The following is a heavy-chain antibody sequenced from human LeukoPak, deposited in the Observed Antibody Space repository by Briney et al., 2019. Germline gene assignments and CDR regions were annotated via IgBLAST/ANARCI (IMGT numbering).Heavy chain of an antibody. CDR2: ISPNSGGT. CDR3: ARINPYCGGDCYSG. V-gene: IGHV1-2*02. J-gene: IGHJ4*02. Sequence: ASVKVSCKASGYTFTGYYMHWVRQAPGQGLEWMGWISPNSGGTNYAQKFQGRVTMTRDTSISTAYMELSRLRSDDTAVYYCARINPYCGGDCYSGWGQGTLVTVSS. D-gene: IGHD2-21*02. CDR1: GYTFTGYY.